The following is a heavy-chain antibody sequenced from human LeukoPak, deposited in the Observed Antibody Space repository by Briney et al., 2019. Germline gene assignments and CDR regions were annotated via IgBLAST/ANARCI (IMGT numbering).Heavy chain of an antibody. V-gene: IGHV3-48*02. J-gene: IGHJ4*02. CDR1: GLTVSSYS. Sequence: GGSLRLSCVASGLTVSSYSMNWVRQAPGKGLEWVSYISSSSSTIYYADSVKGRFTISRDNAKNSLDLQMNSLRDEDTAVYYCARVASYYEFDYWGQGTLVTVSS. CDR2: ISSSSSTI. D-gene: IGHD3-10*01. CDR3: ARVASYYEFDY.